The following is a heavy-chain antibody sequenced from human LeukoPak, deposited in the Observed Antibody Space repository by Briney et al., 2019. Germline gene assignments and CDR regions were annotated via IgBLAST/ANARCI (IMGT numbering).Heavy chain of an antibody. CDR1: GFTFSNYW. CDR3: ARMYYDFWSGDYQDY. V-gene: IGHV3-7*03. CDR2: IKQDGSEK. J-gene: IGHJ4*02. D-gene: IGHD3-3*01. Sequence: PGGSLRLSCAASGFTFSNYWMSWVRQAPGKGLEWVANIKQDGSEKYYVDSVRGRFTISRDNAKNSLYLQMNSLRADDPAVYYRARMYYDFWSGDYQDYWGQGTLVTVSS.